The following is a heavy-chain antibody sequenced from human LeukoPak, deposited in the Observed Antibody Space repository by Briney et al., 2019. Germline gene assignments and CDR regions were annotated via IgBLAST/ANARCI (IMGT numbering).Heavy chain of an antibody. J-gene: IGHJ6*02. V-gene: IGHV4-59*08. CDR1: GGSISSYY. CDR3: ARSSYYYDSRGSMDV. D-gene: IGHD3-22*01. Sequence: SETLSLTCTVSGGSISSYYWSWIRQPPGKGLEWIGYIYYSGSTNYNPSLKSRVTISVDTSKNQFSLKLSSVTAADTAVYYCARSSYYYDSRGSMDVWGQGTTVAVSS. CDR2: IYYSGST.